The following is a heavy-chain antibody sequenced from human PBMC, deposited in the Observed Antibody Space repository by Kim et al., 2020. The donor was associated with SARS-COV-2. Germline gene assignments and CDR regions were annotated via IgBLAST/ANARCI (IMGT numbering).Heavy chain of an antibody. CDR3: ATVVRGSTNDY. D-gene: IGHD3-16*01. Sequence: GGSLRLSCVASGFTFSNYWMRWVRQTPGKGPECVASINQDGSEKYYVDSVKGRFTVYRDNAENSMYLEMNSLRPEDTAVYYCATVVRGSTNDYWGQGTLLTVSS. V-gene: IGHV3-7*03. CDR2: INQDGSEK. CDR1: GFTFSNYW. J-gene: IGHJ4*02.